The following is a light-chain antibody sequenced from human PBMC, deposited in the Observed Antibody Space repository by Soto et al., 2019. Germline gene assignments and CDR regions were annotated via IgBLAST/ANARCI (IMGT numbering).Light chain of an antibody. CDR1: SSDVGGYNY. CDR3: SSYTSSSVG. V-gene: IGLV2-14*01. J-gene: IGLJ2*01. CDR2: DVS. Sequence: QSALTQPASVSGSPGQSITISCTGTSSDVGGYNYVSWYQQHPGTAPKLMIYDVSNRPSGVSNRCSGSKSGNTASQTISGLQADVEADYYCSSYTSSSVGFGGGTQLTVL.